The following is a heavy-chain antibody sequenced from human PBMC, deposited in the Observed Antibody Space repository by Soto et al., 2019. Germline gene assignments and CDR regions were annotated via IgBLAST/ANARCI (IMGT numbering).Heavy chain of an antibody. V-gene: IGHV4-61*08. D-gene: IGHD3-10*01. CDR3: ARIQSELLWLWSPIGYYFDY. J-gene: IGHJ4*02. CDR1: GGSISSGDYY. CDR2: IYYSGST. Sequence: SETLSITCTVSGGSISSGDYYWSWIRQPPGKGLEWIGYIYYSGSTNYNPSLKSRVTISVDTSKNQFSLKLSSVTAADTAVYYCARIQSELLWLWSPIGYYFDYWGQGTLVTVSS.